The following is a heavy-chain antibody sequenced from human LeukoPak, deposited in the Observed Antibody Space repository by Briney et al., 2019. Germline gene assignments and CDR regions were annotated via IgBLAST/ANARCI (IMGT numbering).Heavy chain of an antibody. CDR3: ARSMVRGVIKSQFYYYYYMDV. J-gene: IGHJ6*03. CDR2: INHSGST. V-gene: IGHV4-34*01. D-gene: IGHD3-10*01. CDR1: GGSFSGYY. Sequence: PSETLSLTCAVYGGSFSGYYWSWIRQPPGKGLEWIGEINHSGSTNYNPSLKSRVTISVDTSKNQFSLKLSSVTAADTAVYYCARSMVRGVIKSQFYYYYYMDVWGKGTTVTISS.